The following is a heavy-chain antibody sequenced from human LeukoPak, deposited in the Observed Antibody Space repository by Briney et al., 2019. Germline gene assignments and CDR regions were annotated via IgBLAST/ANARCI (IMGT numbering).Heavy chain of an antibody. CDR1: GFTFSDYY. J-gene: IGHJ4*02. D-gene: IGHD3-22*01. V-gene: IGHV3-11*04. Sequence: GGSLRLSCAAPGFTFSDYYMSWIRQAPGKGLEWVSYISSSGSTIYYADSVKGRFTISRDNAKNSLYLQMNSLRAEDTAVYYCARVEYYDSSGYFDYWGQGTLVTVSS. CDR3: ARVEYYDSSGYFDY. CDR2: ISSSGSTI.